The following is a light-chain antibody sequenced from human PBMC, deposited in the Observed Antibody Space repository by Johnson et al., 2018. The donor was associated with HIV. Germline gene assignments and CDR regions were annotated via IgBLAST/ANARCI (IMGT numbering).Light chain of an antibody. CDR1: GSNIGNTY. CDR2: ENN. Sequence: QSVLTQPPSVSAAPGQKVTISCSGGGSNIGNTYVSWYQHLPGTAPKLLIYENNKRPSGIPDRFSGSKSATSATLGITGLQPGDEADYYCEIWHSSLSAGGVFGPGTKVTVL. J-gene: IGLJ1*01. V-gene: IGLV1-51*02. CDR3: EIWHSSLSAGGV.